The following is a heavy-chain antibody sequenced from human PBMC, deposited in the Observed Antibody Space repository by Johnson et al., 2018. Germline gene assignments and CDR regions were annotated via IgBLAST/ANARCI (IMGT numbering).Heavy chain of an antibody. CDR1: GFTFSSYA. V-gene: IGHV3-30-3*01. CDR2: ISYDGSNK. Sequence: QVQLQESGGGVVQPGRSLRLSCAASGFTFSSYAMHWVRQAPGKGLEWVAVISYDGSNKYYADSVKGRFTISRDNSKNTLYLQMNSLRAEDTAVYYLSRDPCSSTSCYAPTYYYYYMDVWGKGTTVTVSS. J-gene: IGHJ6*03. CDR3: SRDPCSSTSCYAPTYYYYYMDV. D-gene: IGHD2-2*01.